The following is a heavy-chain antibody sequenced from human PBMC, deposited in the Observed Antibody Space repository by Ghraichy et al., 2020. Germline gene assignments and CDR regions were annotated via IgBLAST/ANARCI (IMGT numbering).Heavy chain of an antibody. CDR1: GGSISSYY. CDR2: IYTSGST. CDR3: ARVGYYDILTGSRRYNWFDP. D-gene: IGHD3-9*01. Sequence: SETLSLTCTVSGGSISSYYWSWIRQPAGKGLEWIGRIYTSGSTNYNPSLKSRVTMSVDTSKNQFSLKLSSVTAADTAVYYCARVGYYDILTGSRRYNWFDPWGQGTLVTVSS. V-gene: IGHV4-4*07. J-gene: IGHJ5*02.